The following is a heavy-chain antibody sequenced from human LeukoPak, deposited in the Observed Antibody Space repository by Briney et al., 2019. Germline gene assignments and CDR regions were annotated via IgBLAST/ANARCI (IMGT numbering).Heavy chain of an antibody. CDR1: GGSISSGGYS. CDR2: IYHSGST. CDR3: ARGGGLCSSISCYPPGLDY. V-gene: IGHV4-30-2*01. Sequence: SQTLSLTCAVSGGSISSGGYSWGWVRQPPGTGLEWIGYIYHSGSTYYNPSLKSRVTISVDRSKNQFSLKLSSVTAADTAVYYCARGGGLCSSISCYPPGLDYWGQGTLVTVSS. D-gene: IGHD2-2*01. J-gene: IGHJ4*02.